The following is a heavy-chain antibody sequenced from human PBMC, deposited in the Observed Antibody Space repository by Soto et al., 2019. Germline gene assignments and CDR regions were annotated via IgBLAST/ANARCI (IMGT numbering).Heavy chain of an antibody. D-gene: IGHD2-15*01. CDR1: GFNFNSYA. J-gene: IGHJ6*02. CDR2: ISSSGYI. CDR3: ARACSGGSCYPGMDV. V-gene: IGHV3-21*01. Sequence: PXGVLRLSFAASGFNFNSYAINWVRKAPGKRLEWLSSISSSGYIFSTDSVRGQFTISRDNAKNSVYLQINSLRAEDTAVYFCARACSGGSCYPGMDVWGQGTTVTVSS.